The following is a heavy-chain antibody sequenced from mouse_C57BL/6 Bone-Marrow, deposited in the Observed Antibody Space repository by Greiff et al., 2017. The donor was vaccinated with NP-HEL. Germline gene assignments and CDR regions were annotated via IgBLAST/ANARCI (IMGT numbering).Heavy chain of an antibody. Sequence: VKLQQSGAELVRPGASVKLSCKASGYTFTDYYINWVKQRPGQGLEWIARIYPGSGNTYYNEKFKGKATLTAEKSSSTAYMQLSSLTSEDSAVYFCARSSELLRYWYFDVWGTGTTVTVSS. J-gene: IGHJ1*03. D-gene: IGHD1-1*01. V-gene: IGHV1-76*01. CDR3: ARSSELLRYWYFDV. CDR1: GYTFTDYY. CDR2: IYPGSGNT.